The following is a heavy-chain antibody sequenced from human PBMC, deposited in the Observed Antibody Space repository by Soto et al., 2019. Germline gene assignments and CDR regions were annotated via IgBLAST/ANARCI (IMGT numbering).Heavy chain of an antibody. J-gene: IGHJ4*02. CDR3: ARDLGGGSYSSSWYYFDY. CDR2: TYYRSKWYN. D-gene: IGHD6-13*01. Sequence: SQTLSLTCAISGDSVSSNSAAWNWIRQSPSRGLEWLGRTYYRSKWYNDYAVSVKSRITINPDTSKNQFSLQLNSVTPEDTAVYYCARDLGGGSYSSSWYYFDYRGQGTLVTVSS. V-gene: IGHV6-1*01. CDR1: GDSVSSNSAA.